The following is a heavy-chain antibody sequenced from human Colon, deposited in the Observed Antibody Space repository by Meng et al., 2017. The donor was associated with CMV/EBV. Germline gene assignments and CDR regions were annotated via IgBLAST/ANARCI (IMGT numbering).Heavy chain of an antibody. V-gene: IGHV1-18*01. CDR1: GYTFSTYG. CDR3: ARYHCYCRTGYLKLHLDY. D-gene: IGHD2-21*01. CDR2: IADDSSRR. Sequence: ASVQVSRKASGYTFSTYGISWVRQAPGQGLEWMGWIADDSSRRNYAQKVQGRVTMTTETSTSTAYMELSSLRSDDTAIYFCARYHCYCRTGYLKLHLDYWGQGTMVTVSS. J-gene: IGHJ4*02.